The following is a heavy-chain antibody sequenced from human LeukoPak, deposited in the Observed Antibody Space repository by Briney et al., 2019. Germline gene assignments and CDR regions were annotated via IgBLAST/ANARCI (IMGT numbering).Heavy chain of an antibody. CDR3: AKNGGYSYGLYYFDY. V-gene: IGHV3-23*01. J-gene: IGHJ4*02. Sequence: GGSLRPSCAASGFTFSSYGMSWVRQAPGKGLEWVSAISGSGGSTYYADSVKGRFTISRDNSKNTVYLQMDSLRAEDSAVYYCAKNGGYSYGLYYFDYWGQGTLVTVSS. CDR1: GFTFSSYG. D-gene: IGHD5-18*01. CDR2: ISGSGGST.